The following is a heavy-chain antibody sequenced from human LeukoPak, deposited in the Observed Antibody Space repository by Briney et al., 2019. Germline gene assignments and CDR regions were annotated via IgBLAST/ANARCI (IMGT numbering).Heavy chain of an antibody. CDR2: INRDVSTT. V-gene: IGHV3-74*01. CDR1: GFTFSNYW. D-gene: IGHD3-10*01. Sequence: GGPLRLSCAASGFTFSNYWVQWVRQAPGKGLVWVSRINRDVSTTNYADSVKGRLTVSRDNAKNTMNLQMNSLRAEDTAVYYCARDKKSGESSEIDYWGQGTLVTVSS. J-gene: IGHJ4*02. CDR3: ARDKKSGESSEIDY.